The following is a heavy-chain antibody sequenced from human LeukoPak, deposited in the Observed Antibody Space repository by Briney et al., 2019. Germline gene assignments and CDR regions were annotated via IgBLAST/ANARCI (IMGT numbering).Heavy chain of an antibody. V-gene: IGHV1-18*01. CDR2: ISASNGNT. Sequence: ASVKVSCKASGYTFTRYGISWVRQAPGQGLQWLGWISASNGNTNYAQKFRDRVTMSTDTSTGTAYLDVRSLTSDDTAVYYCARDHSNWNYAPDFWGQGTLVIVST. CDR1: GYTFTRYG. CDR3: ARDHSNWNYAPDF. D-gene: IGHD1-7*01. J-gene: IGHJ4*02.